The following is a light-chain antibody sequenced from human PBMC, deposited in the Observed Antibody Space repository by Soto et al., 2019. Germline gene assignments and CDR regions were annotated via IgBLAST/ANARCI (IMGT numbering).Light chain of an antibody. CDR1: QDVRHH. CDR3: LQDSGYSWT. J-gene: IGKJ1*01. CDR2: GAS. Sequence: AIQMTQSPSSLSASVGDRVTISCRASQDVRHHIGWYQQTPGKAPKLLIYGASSLQSGVPSRFSCSGYGTDFTLTISSLQPEDFATYFCLQDSGYSWTFGQGTKVEVK. V-gene: IGKV1-6*01.